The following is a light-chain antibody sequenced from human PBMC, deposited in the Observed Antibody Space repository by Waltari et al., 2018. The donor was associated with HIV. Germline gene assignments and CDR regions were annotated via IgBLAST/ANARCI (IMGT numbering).Light chain of an antibody. CDR2: GNS. Sequence: QSVLTQPPSVSGAPGQRVTISCTGSSSNIGAGYDVHWYQEFPGTAPKLLIYGNSNRPSGVPDRFSGSKSGTSASLAITGLQAEDEADYYCQSYDSSLSGPYVVFGGGTKLIVL. CDR1: SSNIGAGYD. J-gene: IGLJ2*01. V-gene: IGLV1-40*01. CDR3: QSYDSSLSGPYVV.